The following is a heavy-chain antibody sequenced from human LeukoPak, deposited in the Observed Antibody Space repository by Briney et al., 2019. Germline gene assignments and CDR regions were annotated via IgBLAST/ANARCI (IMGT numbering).Heavy chain of an antibody. Sequence: PGGSLRLSCAASGFTFSSYGMHWVRQAPGKGLEWVAVISYDGSNKYYADSVKGRFTISRDNSKNTLYLQMNSLRAEDTAVYYCARDLRWLQFIVWGQGTLVTVSS. CDR2: ISYDGSNK. D-gene: IGHD5-24*01. CDR1: GFTFSSYG. CDR3: ARDLRWLQFIV. J-gene: IGHJ4*02. V-gene: IGHV3-30*03.